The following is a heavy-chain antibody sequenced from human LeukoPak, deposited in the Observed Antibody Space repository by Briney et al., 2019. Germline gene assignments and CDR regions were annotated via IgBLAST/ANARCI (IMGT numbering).Heavy chain of an antibody. CDR2: ISGSGDST. CDR3: AKVWQGGGTYYTGGGLDS. V-gene: IGHV3-23*01. Sequence: PGGSLRLSCAASGFTFSNYAMSWVRQAPGKGLEWVSAISGSGDSTYYADSVKGRFSISRDNSKNTLYLLMNSLRDEDTAVYYCAKVWQGGGTYYTGGGLDSWGQGTLVTVSS. J-gene: IGHJ4*02. CDR1: GFTFSNYA. D-gene: IGHD1-26*01.